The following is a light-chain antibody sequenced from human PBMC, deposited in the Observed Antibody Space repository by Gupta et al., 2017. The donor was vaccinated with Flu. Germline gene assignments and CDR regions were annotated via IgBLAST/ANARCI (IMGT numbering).Light chain of an antibody. V-gene: IGKV1-5*03. CDR2: KAS. J-gene: IGKJ1*01. Sequence: LAWYQQKPGKAPKMLIYKASSLESGVPPRFSGSGSGTEFTLTISSLQPDDFATYYCQQYDTYWTFGQGTKVEIK. CDR3: QQYDTYWT.